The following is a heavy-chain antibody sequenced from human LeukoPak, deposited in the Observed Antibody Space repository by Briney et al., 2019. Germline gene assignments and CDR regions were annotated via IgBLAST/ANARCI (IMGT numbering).Heavy chain of an antibody. J-gene: IGHJ6*02. CDR3: ARDKVAGCSGGSCYLIYYYGMDV. D-gene: IGHD2-15*01. CDR2: IYSGGST. V-gene: IGHV3-53*01. CDR1: GFTVSSNY. Sequence: PGGSLRLSCAASGFTVSSNYMSWVRQAPGKGLEWVSVIYSGGSTYYADSVKGRFTISRDNSKNTLHLQMNSLRAEDTAVYYCARDKVAGCSGGSCYLIYYYGMDVWGQGTTVTVSS.